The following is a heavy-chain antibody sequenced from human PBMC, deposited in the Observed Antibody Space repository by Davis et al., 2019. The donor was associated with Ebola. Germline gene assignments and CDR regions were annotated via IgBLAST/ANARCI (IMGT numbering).Heavy chain of an antibody. Sequence: GGSLRLSCTASGFTFGDYAMSWFRQAPGKGLEWVGLIRGKAYGETTEYAAAVKGRFTISRDDSKRIAYVQMNSLKTEDTAVYYCTRANYDFWSGYPTAPTQYYMDVWGKGTTVTVSS. J-gene: IGHJ6*03. D-gene: IGHD3-3*01. CDR1: GFTFGDYA. CDR3: TRANYDFWSGYPTAPTQYYMDV. CDR2: IRGKAYGETT. V-gene: IGHV3-49*03.